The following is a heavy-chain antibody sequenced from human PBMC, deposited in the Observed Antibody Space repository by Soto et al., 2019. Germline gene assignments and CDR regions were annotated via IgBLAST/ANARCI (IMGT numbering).Heavy chain of an antibody. CDR3: ARVRKLHGYCGGDCYSGFDY. Sequence: ASVKVSCKASGYTFTSYGISWVRQAPGQGLEWMGWISAYNGNTNYAQKLQGRVTMTTDTSTSTAYMELRSLRSDDTAVYYCARVRKLHGYCGGDCYSGFDYWGQGTLVTVSS. CDR2: ISAYNGNT. V-gene: IGHV1-18*01. D-gene: IGHD2-21*02. CDR1: GYTFTSYG. J-gene: IGHJ4*02.